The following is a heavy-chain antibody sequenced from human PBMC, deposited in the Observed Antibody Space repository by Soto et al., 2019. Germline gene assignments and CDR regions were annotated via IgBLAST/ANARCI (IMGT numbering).Heavy chain of an antibody. J-gene: IGHJ3*02. Sequence: SETLSLTCTVSGGSIGPYFWRWIRQPPGEGLEWIGYIFYSGTTNYSPSLRSRDSMSIGTSKNQFSLNLTSVTAAETAIHYCALVRGGTYDAIDIWGQGTIDTAS. CDR3: ALVRGGTYDAIDI. CDR1: GGSIGPYF. CDR2: IFYSGTT. V-gene: IGHV4-59*01. D-gene: IGHD3-16*01.